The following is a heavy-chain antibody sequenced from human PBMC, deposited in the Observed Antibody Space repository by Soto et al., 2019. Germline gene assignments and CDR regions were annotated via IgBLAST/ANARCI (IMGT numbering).Heavy chain of an antibody. D-gene: IGHD3-3*01. CDR1: GFTFSSYA. CDR2: ISYDGSNK. Sequence: LRLSCAASGFTFSSYAMHWVRQAPGKGLEWVAVISYDGSNKYYADSVKGRFTISRDNSKNTLYLQMNSLRAEDTAVYYCARGSGYYDFWSGIYGMDVWGQGTTVTVSS. V-gene: IGHV3-30-3*01. CDR3: ARGSGYYDFWSGIYGMDV. J-gene: IGHJ6*02.